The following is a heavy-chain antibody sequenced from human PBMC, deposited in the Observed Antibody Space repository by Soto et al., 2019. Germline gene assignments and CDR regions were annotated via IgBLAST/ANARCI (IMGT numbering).Heavy chain of an antibody. D-gene: IGHD3-22*01. Sequence: GGSLRLSCAASGFTFSSYWMHWVRQAPGKGLVWVSRINSDGSSTSYAGSVKGRFTISRDNAKNTLYLQMNSLRAEDTAVYYCASRPRLLDSSGSSRAFDYWGQGTLVTVSS. J-gene: IGHJ4*02. CDR3: ASRPRLLDSSGSSRAFDY. CDR1: GFTFSSYW. CDR2: INSDGSST. V-gene: IGHV3-74*01.